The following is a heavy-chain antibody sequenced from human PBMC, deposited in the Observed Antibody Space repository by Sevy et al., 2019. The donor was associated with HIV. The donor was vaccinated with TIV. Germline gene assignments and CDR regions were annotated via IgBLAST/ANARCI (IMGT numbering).Heavy chain of an antibody. CDR3: ARQMRYSGSYFDAFDI. J-gene: IGHJ3*02. V-gene: IGHV4-39*01. CDR1: GGSISSRSYY. Sequence: SETLSLTCTVSGGSISSRSYYWGWIRQSPGKGLEWIGSIYYSGGTYYNPSLNSRVTRSVDTSKNQFSLKLSSVTAADTAVYYCARQMRYSGSYFDAFDIWGQGTMATVSS. D-gene: IGHD1-26*01. CDR2: IYYSGGT.